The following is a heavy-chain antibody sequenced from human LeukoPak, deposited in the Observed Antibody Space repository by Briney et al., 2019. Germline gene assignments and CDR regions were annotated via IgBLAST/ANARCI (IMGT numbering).Heavy chain of an antibody. J-gene: IGHJ6*03. D-gene: IGHD4-17*01. CDR2: ISYDGSNK. CDR3: AKGNPLRRRTVTTRPYYFYMDV. Sequence: GRSLRLSCAASGFTFISYGMHWVRQAPGKGLEWVAVISYDGSNKYYADSVRGRFTISRDNSKNTLYLQMNSLRAEDTAVYYCAKGNPLRRRTVTTRPYYFYMDVWGKGTTVTVSS. CDR1: GFTFISYG. V-gene: IGHV3-30*18.